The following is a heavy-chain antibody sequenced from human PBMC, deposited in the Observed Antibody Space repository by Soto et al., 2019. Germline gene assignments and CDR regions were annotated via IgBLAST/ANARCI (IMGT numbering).Heavy chain of an antibody. CDR1: GFTFSDYY. J-gene: IGHJ6*02. Sequence: GGSLRLSCAASGFTFSDYYMSWIRQAPGKGLEWVSYISSSGSTIYYADSVKGRFTISRDNAKNSLYLQMNSLRAEDTAVYYCARDLVVLVPAARLYYYYGMDVWGQGTTVTVSS. CDR2: ISSSGSTI. V-gene: IGHV3-11*01. D-gene: IGHD2-2*01. CDR3: ARDLVVLVPAARLYYYYGMDV.